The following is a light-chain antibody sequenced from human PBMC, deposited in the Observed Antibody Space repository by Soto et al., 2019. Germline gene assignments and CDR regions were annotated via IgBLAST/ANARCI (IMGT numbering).Light chain of an antibody. J-gene: IGLJ2*01. CDR2: VDSDGSH. Sequence: QSVLTQSPSASASLGASVRLTCTLSSGQSSYAIAWHQQQPEKGPRYFMRVDSDGSHNKGDGIPDRFSGSTSGAEHYLTISGLQSEDEADYYCQSWVAGTGVLFGGGTKLTVL. CDR1: SGQSSYA. CDR3: QSWVAGTGVL. V-gene: IGLV4-69*01.